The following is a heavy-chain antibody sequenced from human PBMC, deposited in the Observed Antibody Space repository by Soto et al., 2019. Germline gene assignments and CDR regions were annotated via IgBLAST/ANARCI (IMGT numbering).Heavy chain of an antibody. D-gene: IGHD2-15*01. V-gene: IGHV4-31*03. CDR1: GGSISRGGYY. CDR3: ASAVVVLAATRDGLDY. J-gene: IGHJ4*02. CDR2: IYYSGST. Sequence: QVQLQESGPGLVKPSQTLSLTSTVSGGSISRGGYYWSWIRPHPGKGLEWIGYIYYSGSTYYNPSLKSRVTFSVATSKNQFSLKLSSVTAADTAVYYCASAVVVLAATRDGLDYWGQGTLVTVSS.